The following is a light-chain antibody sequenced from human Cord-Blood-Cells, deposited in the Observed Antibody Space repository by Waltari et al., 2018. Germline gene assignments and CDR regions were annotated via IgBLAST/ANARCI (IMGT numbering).Light chain of an antibody. J-gene: IGLJ2*01. CDR1: SSDVGGYNY. CDR2: DVS. V-gene: IGLV2-11*01. Sequence: QSALTQPRSVSRSPGQSVPISCTGTSSDVGGYNYVSWYQQHPGKAPKLMIYDVSKRPSGVPDRFSGSKSGNTASLTISGLQAEDEADYYCCSYAGSVVFGGGTKLTVL. CDR3: CSYAGSVV.